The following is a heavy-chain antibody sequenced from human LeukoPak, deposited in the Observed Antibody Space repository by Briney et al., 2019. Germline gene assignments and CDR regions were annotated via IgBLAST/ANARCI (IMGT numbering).Heavy chain of an antibody. CDR1: GFTFSSYS. V-gene: IGHV3-23*01. CDR2: ISGSGGST. Sequence: PGGPLRLSCAASGFTFSSYSMNWVRQAPGKGLEWVSAISGSGGSTYYADSVKGRFTISRDNSKNTLYLQMNSLRAEDTAVYYCAKRGSTYYYGSGTATAPQYYFDYWGQGTLVTVSS. D-gene: IGHD3-10*01. CDR3: AKRGSTYYYGSGTATAPQYYFDY. J-gene: IGHJ4*02.